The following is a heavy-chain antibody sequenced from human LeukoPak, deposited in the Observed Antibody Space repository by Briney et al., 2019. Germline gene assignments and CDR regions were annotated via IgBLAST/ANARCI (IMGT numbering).Heavy chain of an antibody. CDR1: GFTFSSYS. J-gene: IGHJ6*03. CDR3: ARGGIDYYYYYYMDV. CDR2: ISSSSSYI. V-gene: IGHV3-21*01. Sequence: GGSLRLSCAASGFTFSSYSKNWVRQAPGKGLEWVSSISSSSSYIYYADSVKGRFTISRDNAKNSLYLQMNSLRAEDTAVYYCARGGIDYYYYYYMDVWGKGTTVTVSS. D-gene: IGHD1-26*01.